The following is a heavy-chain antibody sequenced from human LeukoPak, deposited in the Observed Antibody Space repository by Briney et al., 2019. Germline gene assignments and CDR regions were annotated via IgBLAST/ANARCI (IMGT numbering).Heavy chain of an antibody. V-gene: IGHV3-74*01. D-gene: IGHD5-18*01. CDR3: ARGSYGYDY. J-gene: IGHJ4*02. CDR2: INSDGSST. CDR1: GFTFSSYW. Sequence: GGSLRLSCAASGFTFSSYWMHWVRQGPGKGLVWVSRINSDGSSTTYADSVKGRFTVSRDNAKNTLYLQMNSLRAEDTAVYYCARGSYGYDYWGQGTLVTVSS.